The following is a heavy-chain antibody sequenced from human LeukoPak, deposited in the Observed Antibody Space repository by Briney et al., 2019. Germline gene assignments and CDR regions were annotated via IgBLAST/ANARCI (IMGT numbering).Heavy chain of an antibody. CDR2: IYSGGST. Sequence: GGSLRLSCAASGFTVSSNCMSWVRQAPGKGLEWVSVIYSGGSTYYADSVKGRFTISRDNSKNTLYLQMNSLRAEDTAVYYCARDVAVAGTRDYWGQGTLVTVSS. V-gene: IGHV3-53*01. CDR1: GFTVSSNC. D-gene: IGHD6-19*01. J-gene: IGHJ4*02. CDR3: ARDVAVAGTRDY.